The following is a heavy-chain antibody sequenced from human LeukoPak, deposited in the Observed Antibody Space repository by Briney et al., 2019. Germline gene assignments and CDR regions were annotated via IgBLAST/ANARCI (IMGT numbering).Heavy chain of an antibody. CDR2: IYSGGST. J-gene: IGHJ3*02. D-gene: IGHD1-26*01. CDR3: ARGGSYLSAFDI. CDR1: GFTFGDYD. Sequence: GGSLRLSCTASGFTFGDYDMTWFRQAPGKVLEWVSIIYSGGSTFYADSVKGRFTISRDNSKNTLYLQMNSLRAEDTAVYYCARGGSYLSAFDIWGQGTMVTVSS. V-gene: IGHV3-53*01.